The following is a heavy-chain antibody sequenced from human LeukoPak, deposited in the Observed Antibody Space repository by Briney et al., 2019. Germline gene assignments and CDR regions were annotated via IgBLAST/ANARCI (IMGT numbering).Heavy chain of an antibody. D-gene: IGHD3-3*01. J-gene: IGHJ4*02. CDR2: ISSSSSYI. V-gene: IGHV3-21*04. Sequence: GGSLRLSCAASGFTFSSYARSWVRQAPGKGLEWVSSISSSSSYIYYADSVRGRFTISRDNAKNSLYLQMNSLRAEDTAVYYCAKDSYDFWSGYYQYYFDYWGQGTLVTVSS. CDR1: GFTFSSYA. CDR3: AKDSYDFWSGYYQYYFDY.